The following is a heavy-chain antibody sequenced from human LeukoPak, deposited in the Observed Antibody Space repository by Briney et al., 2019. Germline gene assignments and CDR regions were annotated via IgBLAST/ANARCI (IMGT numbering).Heavy chain of an antibody. D-gene: IGHD2-8*01. Sequence: ASVKVSCKASGYTFTDFYIHWVRQAPGQGLEWMGWINPNSGGTNYAQKFQGGVTVTRDTSISTAYIELSRLRSDDTAVYYCARVAVLMLYGSSFYYFDYWGQGALVTVSS. CDR3: ARVAVLMLYGSSFYYFDY. CDR1: GYTFTDFY. V-gene: IGHV1-2*02. J-gene: IGHJ4*02. CDR2: INPNSGGT.